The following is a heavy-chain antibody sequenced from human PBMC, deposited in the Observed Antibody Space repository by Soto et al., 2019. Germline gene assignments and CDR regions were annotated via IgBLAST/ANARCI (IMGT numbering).Heavy chain of an antibody. Sequence: PGGSLRLSCATSGFTFSGYWMHWVRQDSRNGLVWVSRINNVGSSTLYADSVKGRFTISRDNANDTLYLQMNNLRVDDTAVYYCVREERTNGGGDYSGLGVWGQGTKVTVSS. V-gene: IGHV3-74*01. CDR3: VREERTNGGGDYSGLGV. CDR1: GFTFSGYW. J-gene: IGHJ6*02. CDR2: INNVGSST. D-gene: IGHD2-21*01.